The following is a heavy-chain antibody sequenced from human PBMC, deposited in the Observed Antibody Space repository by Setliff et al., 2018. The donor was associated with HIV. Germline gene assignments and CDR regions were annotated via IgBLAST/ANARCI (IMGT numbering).Heavy chain of an antibody. CDR3: ARQLSNSFDY. D-gene: IGHD1-1*01. CDR1: GYTFTDYF. J-gene: IGHJ4*02. Sequence: GASVKVSCKSSGYTFTDYFMHWVRQAPGQGLEWMGWISPDNANTRISQKFRGSVTMTRDRSINTAYMEFTGLTSDDTAVYYCARQLSNSFDYWGQGTLVTVS. V-gene: IGHV1-2*02. CDR2: ISPDNANT.